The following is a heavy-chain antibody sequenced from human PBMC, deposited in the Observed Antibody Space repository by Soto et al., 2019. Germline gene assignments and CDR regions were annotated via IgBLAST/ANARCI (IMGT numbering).Heavy chain of an antibody. D-gene: IGHD1-26*01. CDR3: ARWSAIVGGAEARDV. V-gene: IGHV1-18*01. Sequence: QVQLVQSGAEVKKPGASVRVSCKTSGYTFINYGITWVRQAPGQGLEWMGWLSAYNGDTSSSEKLQDRFTMTTDTSTNTVYMDLRSLTSDDTAVYYCARWSAIVGGAEARDVWGQGTMGIVSS. CDR2: LSAYNGDT. CDR1: GYTFINYG. J-gene: IGHJ3*01.